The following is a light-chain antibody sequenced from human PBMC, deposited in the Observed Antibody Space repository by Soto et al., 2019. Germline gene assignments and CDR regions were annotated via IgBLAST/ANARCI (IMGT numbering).Light chain of an antibody. CDR3: QQSYSTPLFT. V-gene: IGKV1-39*01. J-gene: IGKJ3*01. CDR2: AAS. CDR1: QNISSY. Sequence: DIEVTQTQSPLSASVGDRVTITCRASQNISSYLNWYQQKPGKAPKLLIYAASSLQSGVPSRFSGSGSGTDFTLTISSLQPEDFATYYCQQSYSTPLFTFGPGTKVDIK.